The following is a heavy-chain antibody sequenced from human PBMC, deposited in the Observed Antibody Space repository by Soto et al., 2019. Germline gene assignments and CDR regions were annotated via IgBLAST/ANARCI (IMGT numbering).Heavy chain of an antibody. CDR2: IIPIFGTA. CDR3: ATDTSETYYYDSSGPSDAFDI. J-gene: IGHJ3*02. D-gene: IGHD3-22*01. CDR1: GGSFSSYA. V-gene: IGHV1-69*13. Sequence: SVKVSCKASGGSFSSYAISWLRQAPGQGLEWMGGIIPIFGTANYAQKFQGRVTMTADASTNTAYMELSSLRSEDTAVYYCATDTSETYYYDSSGPSDAFDIWGQGTMVT.